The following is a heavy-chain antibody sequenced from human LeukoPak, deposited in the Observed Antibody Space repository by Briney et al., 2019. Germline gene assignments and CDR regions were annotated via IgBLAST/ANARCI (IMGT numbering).Heavy chain of an antibody. CDR1: GFTFSTFG. CDR3: AKADTFENYFDS. CDR2: VSPDGSHV. Sequence: GGSLRLSCAASGFTFSTFGMNWVRQAAGKGLEWVALVSPDGSHVNYADSVKGRFTISRDNSKNMMNLQMNSLTSDDTAVYFYAKADTFENYFDSWGQGTLVTVSS. D-gene: IGHD3-9*01. V-gene: IGHV3-30*18. J-gene: IGHJ4*02.